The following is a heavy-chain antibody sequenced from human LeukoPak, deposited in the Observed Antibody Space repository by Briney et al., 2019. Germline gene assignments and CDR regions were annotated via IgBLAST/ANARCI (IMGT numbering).Heavy chain of an antibody. V-gene: IGHV4-39*02. CDR1: GGSISSSSYY. CDR3: ARDILTGDAFDY. CDR2: IYYSGST. Sequence: SETLSLTCTVSGGSISSSSYYWGWIRQPPGKGLEWIGSIYYSGSTYYNPSLKSRVTISVDTSKNQFSLKLSSVTAADTAVYYCARDILTGDAFDYWGQGTLVTVSS. J-gene: IGHJ4*02. D-gene: IGHD3-9*01.